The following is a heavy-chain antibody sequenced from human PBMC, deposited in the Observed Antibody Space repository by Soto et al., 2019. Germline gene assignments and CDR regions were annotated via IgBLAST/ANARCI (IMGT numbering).Heavy chain of an antibody. Sequence: QVQLQESGPGLVKPSGTLSLTCAVSGGSISSSSWWTWVRQSPGKGLEWIGEIFESGATNYNPSLTSRLTMSVDKSKHQFSLNLSSLTAADTAVYFCTTSHAGELNNWGQGTLVTVSS. D-gene: IGHD1-7*01. CDR1: GGSISSSSW. CDR2: IFESGAT. J-gene: IGHJ4*02. V-gene: IGHV4-4*02. CDR3: TTSHAGELNN.